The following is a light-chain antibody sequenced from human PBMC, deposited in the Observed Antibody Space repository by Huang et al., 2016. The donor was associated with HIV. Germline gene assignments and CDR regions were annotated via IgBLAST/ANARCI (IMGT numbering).Light chain of an antibody. J-gene: IGKJ2*01. Sequence: DIQMTQSPSTLSASVGDRVTITCRASQSISSWLAWYQQIPGKAPKLLIYKTSSLESGVPSRFNGSGSGTEFTLPINSLQPGDFATYYCLQSDSYPYTFGQGTKLEIK. CDR3: LQSDSYPYT. CDR2: KTS. CDR1: QSISSW. V-gene: IGKV1-5*03.